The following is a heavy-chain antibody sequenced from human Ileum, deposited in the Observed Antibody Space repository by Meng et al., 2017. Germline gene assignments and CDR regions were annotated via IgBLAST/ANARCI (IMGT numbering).Heavy chain of an antibody. CDR3: ASRHYGEKDH. CDR2: ISGSGGST. J-gene: IGHJ4*02. CDR1: GFTFSSYA. V-gene: IGHV3-23*04. Sequence: EVQLVESGGGLVRSGGSLRLSCAASGFTFSSYAMSWVRQAPGKGLEWVSAISGSGGSTYYADSVKGRFTISRDNSKNTLYLQMNSLKIDDTAVYYCASRHYGEKDHWGQGTLVTVAS. D-gene: IGHD4-17*01.